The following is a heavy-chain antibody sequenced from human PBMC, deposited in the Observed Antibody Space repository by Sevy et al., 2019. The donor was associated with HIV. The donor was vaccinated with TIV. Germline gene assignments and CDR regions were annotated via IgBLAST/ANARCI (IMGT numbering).Heavy chain of an antibody. CDR1: GYTFTRNY. CDR2: ISPDSGGT. V-gene: IGHV1-2*02. CDR3: AGIYYGGYYFDY. J-gene: IGHJ4*02. D-gene: IGHD3-10*01. Sequence: ASVKVYCKASGYTFTRNYIDWVRQAPGQGLEWMGWISPDSGGTKYAHNFQGRVTMTRDTSITTAYMELSRLRSDDTAVYYCAGIYYGGYYFDYWGQGTLVTVSS.